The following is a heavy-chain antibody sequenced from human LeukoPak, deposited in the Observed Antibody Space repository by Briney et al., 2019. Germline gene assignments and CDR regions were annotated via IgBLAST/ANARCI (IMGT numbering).Heavy chain of an antibody. D-gene: IGHD3-3*01. J-gene: IGHJ3*02. Sequence: ASVKVSCKASGYSFTSSGISWVRQAPGQGLEWMGWIGGYKGDTNYPQKFQGRVTLTTDTSTSTAYMELRSLTSDDTALYYCARDLTIFGVVARAFDIWGQGTMVTVSS. CDR2: IGGYKGDT. CDR3: ARDLTIFGVVARAFDI. CDR1: GYSFTSSG. V-gene: IGHV1-18*01.